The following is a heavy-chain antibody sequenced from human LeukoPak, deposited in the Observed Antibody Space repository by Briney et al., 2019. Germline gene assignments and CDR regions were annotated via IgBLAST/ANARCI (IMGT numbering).Heavy chain of an antibody. CDR2: IYSGGST. D-gene: IGHD3-22*01. Sequence: GGSLRLPCAASGLTVSSNYMSWVRQAPGKGLEWVSVIYSGGSTYYADSVKGRFTISRDNSKNTLYLQMNSLRAEDTAVYYCAREARYYYDSSGYSFDPWGQGTLVTVSS. V-gene: IGHV3-53*01. CDR1: GLTVSSNY. J-gene: IGHJ5*02. CDR3: AREARYYYDSSGYSFDP.